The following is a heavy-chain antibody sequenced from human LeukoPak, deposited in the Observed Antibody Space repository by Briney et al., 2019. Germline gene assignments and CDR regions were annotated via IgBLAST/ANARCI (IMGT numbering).Heavy chain of an antibody. D-gene: IGHD3-10*01. V-gene: IGHV3-53*01. J-gene: IGHJ4*02. CDR2: IYSGSST. Sequence: GGSLRLSCAASGFTVSSNYMSWVRQAPGKGLEWVSVIYSGSSTYYADSVKGRFTISRDNSKNTLYLQMNSLRAEDTAVYFCAKLWFGKEYYFDYWGQGTLVTVSS. CDR3: AKLWFGKEYYFDY. CDR1: GFTVSSNY.